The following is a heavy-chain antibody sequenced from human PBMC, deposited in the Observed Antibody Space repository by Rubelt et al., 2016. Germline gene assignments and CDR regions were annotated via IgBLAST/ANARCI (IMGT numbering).Heavy chain of an antibody. V-gene: IGHV3-30*04. D-gene: IGHD1-1*01. CDR3: ARPRGN. CDR2: ISYDGSNK. CDR1: GFTFSSYA. J-gene: IGHJ4*02. Sequence: QVQLVESGGGVVQPGRSLRHSCAASGFTFSSYAMHWVRQAPGKGLEWVAVISYDGSNKDYADSVKGRFTISRDNSKNTLYLQMNSLRAEDTAVYYCARPRGNWGQGTLVTVSS.